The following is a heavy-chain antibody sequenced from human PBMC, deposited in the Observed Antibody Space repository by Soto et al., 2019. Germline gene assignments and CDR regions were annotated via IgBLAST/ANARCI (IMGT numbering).Heavy chain of an antibody. J-gene: IGHJ4*02. D-gene: IGHD3-22*01. CDR2: ISYDGSNK. CDR3: AKSQRLGDYDSSGYYFPYYFDY. CDR1: GFTFSSHG. Sequence: GGSLRLSCAASGFTFSSHGMHWVRQAPGKGLEWVAVISYDGSNKYYADSVKGRFTISRDNSKNTLYLQMNRLRAEDTAVYYCAKSQRLGDYDSSGYYFPYYFDYWGQGTLVTVSS. V-gene: IGHV3-30*18.